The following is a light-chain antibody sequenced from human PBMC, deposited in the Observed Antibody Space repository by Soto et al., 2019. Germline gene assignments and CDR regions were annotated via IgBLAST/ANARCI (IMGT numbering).Light chain of an antibody. CDR2: GAS. Sequence: EIVLTQSPDTLSLYPGERATLSCRASQSINSNYLAWYQQKPGQGPRPLIYGASSRATGIPDRFSGSGSGTDFTLTISRLEPEDFAVYYCQQYDSSPRTFGQGTKVEIK. CDR3: QQYDSSPRT. CDR1: QSINSNY. J-gene: IGKJ1*01. V-gene: IGKV3-20*01.